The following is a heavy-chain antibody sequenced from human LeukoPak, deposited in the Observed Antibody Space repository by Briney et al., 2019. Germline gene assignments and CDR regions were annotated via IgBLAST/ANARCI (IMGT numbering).Heavy chain of an antibody. Sequence: SETLSLTCTVSGGSISSSSYYWGWIRQPPGKGLEWIGEINHSGSTNYNPSLKSRVTISVDTSKNQFSLKLSSVTAADTAVYYCARHWLVAAASARTLRPTNWFDPWGQGTLVTVSS. CDR1: GGSISSSSYY. CDR2: INHSGST. V-gene: IGHV4-39*01. J-gene: IGHJ5*02. D-gene: IGHD6-13*01. CDR3: ARHWLVAAASARTLRPTNWFDP.